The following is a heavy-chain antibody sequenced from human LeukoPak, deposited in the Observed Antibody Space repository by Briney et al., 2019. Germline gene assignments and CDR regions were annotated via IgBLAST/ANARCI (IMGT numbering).Heavy chain of an antibody. CDR2: ISYSGGT. Sequence: PSETLSLNCTVSGGSISSYYWSWIRQPPGKELEWIGYISYSGGTNYNPSLKSRVTISVDTSKNQFSLNLSSVTAADTAVYYCARHQSGSYYRLFDYWGQGTLVTVSS. CDR3: ARHQSGSYYRLFDY. V-gene: IGHV4-59*08. D-gene: IGHD1-26*01. J-gene: IGHJ4*02. CDR1: GGSISSYY.